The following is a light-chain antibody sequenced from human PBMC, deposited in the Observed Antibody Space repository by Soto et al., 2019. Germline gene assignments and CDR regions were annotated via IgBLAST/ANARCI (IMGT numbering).Light chain of an antibody. Sequence: DIQMTQSPSTLSASVRDRVTITCRASQTISSWLAWYQQKPGKAPKLLIFDASILESGVPSRFSGSGSGTDFTLSISSLQPDDFGTYYCQQYNDYSYTFGQGTKLEIK. V-gene: IGKV1-5*01. CDR2: DAS. J-gene: IGKJ2*01. CDR3: QQYNDYSYT. CDR1: QTISSW.